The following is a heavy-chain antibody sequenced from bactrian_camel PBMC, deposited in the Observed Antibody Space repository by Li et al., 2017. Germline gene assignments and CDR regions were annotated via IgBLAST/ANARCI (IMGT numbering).Heavy chain of an antibody. J-gene: IGHJ4*01. Sequence: HVQLVESGGGSALAGGSVRLSCAASGYTYNRNCMAWFRQGPGKERRPVATIDSNERTVYTDSVKGRFTISRDNAKDTLYLQMNSLKIEDTAVYYCALGSSRQATMTARGKGTQVTVS. V-gene: IGHV3S53*01. CDR1: GYTYNRNC. D-gene: IGHD3*01. CDR2: IDSNERT.